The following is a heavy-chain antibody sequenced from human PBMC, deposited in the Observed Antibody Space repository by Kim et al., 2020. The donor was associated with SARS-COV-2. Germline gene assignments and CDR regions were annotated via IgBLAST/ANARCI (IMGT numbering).Heavy chain of an antibody. CDR3: AKSRWDYDILTGYGPFDY. V-gene: IGHV3-23*01. D-gene: IGHD3-9*01. Sequence: KGRFTISRDNSKNTLYLQRNSLRAEDTAVYYCAKSRWDYDILTGYGPFDYWGQGTLVTVSS. J-gene: IGHJ4*02.